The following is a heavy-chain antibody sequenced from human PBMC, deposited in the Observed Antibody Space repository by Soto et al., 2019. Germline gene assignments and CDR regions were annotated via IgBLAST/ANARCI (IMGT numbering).Heavy chain of an antibody. CDR3: ARDRGGYGPPDV. V-gene: IGHV3-11*06. CDR1: GFSFVDSY. D-gene: IGHD3-10*01. Sequence: RGSLRLSCAASGFSFVDSYIIWCRQAPGKWLEWVAYISGSSGYTGYADSVKGRFTISRDNAENSLYLQMNSLRVEDTAVYYCARDRGGYGPPDVWGQGTTVTVSS. CDR2: ISGSSGYT. J-gene: IGHJ6*02.